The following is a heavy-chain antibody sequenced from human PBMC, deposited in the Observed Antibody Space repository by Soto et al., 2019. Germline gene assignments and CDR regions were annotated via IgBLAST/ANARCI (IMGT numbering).Heavy chain of an antibody. V-gene: IGHV1-69*12. CDR1: GGTFSSYA. CDR2: IIPIFGTA. D-gene: IGHD3-16*01. CDR3: ARRGRLSYELRGYYYYGMDV. Sequence: QVQLVQSGAEVKKPGSSVKVSCKASGGTFSSYAISWVRQAPGQGLEWMGGIIPIFGTANYAQKFQGRVTITADESTSTAYMELSSLRFEDTVVYYCARRGRLSYELRGYYYYGMDVWGQGTTVTVSS. J-gene: IGHJ6*02.